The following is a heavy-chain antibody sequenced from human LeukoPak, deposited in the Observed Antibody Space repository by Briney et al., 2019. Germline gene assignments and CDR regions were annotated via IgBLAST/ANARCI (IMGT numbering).Heavy chain of an antibody. CDR2: INHSGST. CDR1: GGSFSGYY. D-gene: IGHD5-12*01. J-gene: IGHJ4*02. V-gene: IGHV4-34*01. CDR3: ARTGIDSGYTSVDY. Sequence: SETLSLTCAVYGGSFSGYYWSWIRQPPGKGLEWIGEINHSGSTNYNPSLKSRVTISVDTSKSQFSLKLSSVTAADTAFYYCARTGIDSGYTSVDYWGQGTLVTVSS.